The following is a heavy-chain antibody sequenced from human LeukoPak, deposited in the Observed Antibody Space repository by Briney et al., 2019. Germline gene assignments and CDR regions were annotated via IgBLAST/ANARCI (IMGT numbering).Heavy chain of an antibody. CDR2: ISWNSGSI. Sequence: GRSLRLSCAASGFTFDDYAMHWVRQAPGKGLEWVSGISWNSGSIGYADSVKGRFTISRDNAKNSLYLQMNSLRAEDTAVYYCAKDLAVYSSGSYSHYFDYWGQGTLVTVSS. CDR1: GFTFDDYA. D-gene: IGHD3-10*01. CDR3: AKDLAVYSSGSYSHYFDY. V-gene: IGHV3-9*01. J-gene: IGHJ4*02.